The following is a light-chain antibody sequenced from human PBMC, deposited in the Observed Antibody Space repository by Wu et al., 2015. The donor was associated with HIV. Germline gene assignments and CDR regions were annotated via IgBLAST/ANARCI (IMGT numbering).Light chain of an antibody. J-gene: IGKJ5*01. CDR1: QSVSSN. V-gene: IGKV3-15*01. CDR3: QQYESSIT. CDR2: GAS. Sequence: EIVMTQSPATLSVSPGERATLSCRASQSVSSNLAWYQQKPGQAPRLLIYGASTRATGIPARFSGSGSGTEFTLTISSLQSEDFAVYYCQQYESSITFGQGTRLDIK.